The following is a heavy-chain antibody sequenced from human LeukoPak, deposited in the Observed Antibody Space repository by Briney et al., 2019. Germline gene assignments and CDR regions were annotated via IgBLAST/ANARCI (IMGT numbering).Heavy chain of an antibody. CDR3: ARSRGNFRPLSGYSYGRGVLGVLDY. Sequence: SETLSLTCAVYGGSFSGYYWSWIRQPPGKGLEWIGEINHSGSTNYNPSLKSRVTISVDTSKNQFSLKLSSVTAADTAVYYCARSRGNFRPLSGYSYGRGVLGVLDYWGQGTLVTVSS. D-gene: IGHD5-18*01. CDR2: INHSGST. J-gene: IGHJ4*02. V-gene: IGHV4-34*01. CDR1: GGSFSGYY.